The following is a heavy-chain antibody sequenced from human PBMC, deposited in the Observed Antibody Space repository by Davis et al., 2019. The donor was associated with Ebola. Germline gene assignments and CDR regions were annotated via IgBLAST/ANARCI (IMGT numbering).Heavy chain of an antibody. J-gene: IGHJ4*02. V-gene: IGHV1-2*02. D-gene: IGHD3-16*01. CDR1: GYTFTAYY. CDR3: ARDDNVMHFDY. CDR2: INPKSGGT. Sequence: ASVTVSCKASGYTFTAYYIHWVRQPPGQGLEWVGWINPKSGGTYSAQRFQGRVTMTRNTSIRTAYLEVSGLRSDDTAVYYCARDDNVMHFDYWGQGTLVTVSS.